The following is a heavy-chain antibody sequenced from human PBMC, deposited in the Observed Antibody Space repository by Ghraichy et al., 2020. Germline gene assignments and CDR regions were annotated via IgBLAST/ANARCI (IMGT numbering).Heavy chain of an antibody. D-gene: IGHD3-10*01. CDR2: LGADGRST. V-gene: IGHV3-23*01. CDR3: AKEGGRLGEGAFDV. Sequence: GGPLRLSCAASEFTFDGYPMTWVRQAPGKGLEWVSTLGADGRSTYYSDSVKGRFTISRDRSKRTLYLQMTSLRVEDTAVYYCAKEGGRLGEGAFDVWSQGTLVTVSS. CDR1: EFTFDGYP. J-gene: IGHJ3*01.